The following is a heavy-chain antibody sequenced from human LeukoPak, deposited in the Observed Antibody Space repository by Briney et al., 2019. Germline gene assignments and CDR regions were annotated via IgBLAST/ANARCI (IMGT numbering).Heavy chain of an antibody. CDR3: ASLPAAASGHWFDP. V-gene: IGHV4-61*01. CDR2: IYYSGST. CDR1: GGSISSGSYY. D-gene: IGHD6-13*01. Sequence: SETLSLTCTVSGGSISSGSYYWSWIRQPPGKGLEWIGYIYYSGSTNYNPSLKSRITISIDTSKNQFSLKLSSVTAADTAVYYCASLPAAASGHWFDPWGQGTLVTVSS. J-gene: IGHJ5*02.